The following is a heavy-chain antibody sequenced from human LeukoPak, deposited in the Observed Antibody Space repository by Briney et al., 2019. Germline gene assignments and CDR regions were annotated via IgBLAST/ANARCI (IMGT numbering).Heavy chain of an antibody. V-gene: IGHV4-34*01. CDR3: ARRLVRGYYYYYYMDV. D-gene: IGHD6-19*01. CDR1: GGSFSGYY. J-gene: IGHJ6*03. CDR2: INHSGST. Sequence: SETLSLTCAVYGGSFSGYYWSWIRQPPGKGLEWIGEINHSGSTNYNPSLKSRVTISVDTSKNQFSLKLSSVTAADTAVYYCARRLVRGYYYYYYMDVWGKGTTVTISS.